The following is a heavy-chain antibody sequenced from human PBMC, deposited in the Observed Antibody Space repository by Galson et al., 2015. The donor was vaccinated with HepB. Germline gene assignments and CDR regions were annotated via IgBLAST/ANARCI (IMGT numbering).Heavy chain of an antibody. J-gene: IGHJ4*02. CDR2: IDPSDSYT. D-gene: IGHD2-8*01. Sequence: QSGAEVKKPGESLRISCKGSGYSFTSYWISWVRQMPGKGLEWMGRIDPSDSYTNYSPSFQVHVTISADKSISTAYLQWSSLKASDTAMYYCARGGYCTNGVCYGLDYWGQGTLVTVSS. V-gene: IGHV5-10-1*01. CDR1: GYSFTSYW. CDR3: ARGGYCTNGVCYGLDY.